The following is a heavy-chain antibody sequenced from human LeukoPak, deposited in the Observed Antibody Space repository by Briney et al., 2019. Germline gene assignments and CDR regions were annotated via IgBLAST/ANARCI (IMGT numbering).Heavy chain of an antibody. CDR3: ARDSMITFGGVIGVFDI. D-gene: IGHD3-16*01. J-gene: IGHJ3*02. CDR1: GFTFSSYA. Sequence: PGGSLRLSCAASGFTFSSYAMHWVRQAPGKGLVWVAVISYDGSNKYYADSVKGRFTISRDNSKNTLYLQMNSLRAEDTAVYYCARDSMITFGGVIGVFDIWGQGTMVTVSS. V-gene: IGHV3-30*04. CDR2: ISYDGSNK.